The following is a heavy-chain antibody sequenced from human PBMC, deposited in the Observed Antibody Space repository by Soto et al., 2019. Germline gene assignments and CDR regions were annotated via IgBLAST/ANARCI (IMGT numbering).Heavy chain of an antibody. J-gene: IGHJ4*02. D-gene: IGHD4-4*01. Sequence: DVQLLESGGGLVQPGGSLRLSCAASGFTFRSFAMSWVRQAPGKGLEWVATIGTGDGTYYADSVKGRFTISRDNSRNTVYLQMNRLRAEDTAVYYCAKFRPDTRSNYVDYWGQGTLVTVSS. CDR3: AKFRPDTRSNYVDY. V-gene: IGHV3-23*01. CDR1: GFTFRSFA. CDR2: TIGTGDGT.